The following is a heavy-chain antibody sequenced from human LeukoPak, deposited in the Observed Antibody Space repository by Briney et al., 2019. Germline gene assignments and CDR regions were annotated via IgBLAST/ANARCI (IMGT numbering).Heavy chain of an antibody. J-gene: IGHJ4*02. V-gene: IGHV3-23*01. CDR1: GFTFSSYA. CDR2: ISGSGGST. CDR3: SKGQGEGSSWQALDS. Sequence: GGSLRLSCVVSGFTFSSYAMNWVRRAPGKGVECVSSISGSGGSTYYADSVKGRFTISRDNSKNTLYLQMNSLRAEDTAIYYCSKGQGEGSSWQALDSWGQGTLVTVSS. D-gene: IGHD6-13*01.